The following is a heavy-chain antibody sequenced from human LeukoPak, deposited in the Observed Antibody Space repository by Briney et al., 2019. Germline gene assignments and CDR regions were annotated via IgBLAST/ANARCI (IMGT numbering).Heavy chain of an antibody. CDR1: GGSISTDGYY. D-gene: IGHD1-26*01. Sequence: PSETLSLTCTVSGGSISTDGYYWSWIRQHPEKGLEWIGYIYYSGTTYYNPSLESRVTMSVDTSKNQFSLKLSSVTAADTAVYYCARGISSVRSYRGHCWFDPWGQGTLVTVSS. CDR3: ARGISSVRSYRGHCWFDP. CDR2: IYYSGTT. V-gene: IGHV4-31*03. J-gene: IGHJ5*02.